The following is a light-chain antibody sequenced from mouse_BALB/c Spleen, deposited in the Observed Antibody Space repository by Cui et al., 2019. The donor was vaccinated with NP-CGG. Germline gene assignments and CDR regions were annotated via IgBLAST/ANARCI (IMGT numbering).Light chain of an antibody. V-gene: IGLV2*02. J-gene: IGLJ1*01. Sequence: QAVVTQGSGLTTSPGGTVIFTCRSSTGAVTTSNYANWVQEKPDHLFTGIIGGTSNRAPGVPARFSGSLIGDKAALIITGAQTEDEAMYFCTLWYSTHWVFGGGTKLTVL. CDR3: TLWYSTHWV. CDR2: GTS. CDR1: TGAVTTSNY.